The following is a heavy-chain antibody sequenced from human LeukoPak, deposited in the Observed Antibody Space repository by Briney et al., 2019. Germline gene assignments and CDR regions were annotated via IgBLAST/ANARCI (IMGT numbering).Heavy chain of an antibody. CDR1: GGSISSYY. V-gene: IGHV4-59*08. CDR2: ISYSGYT. J-gene: IGHJ4*02. CDR3: ARHDYSNPRVDY. D-gene: IGHD4-11*01. Sequence: SETLSLTCTVSGGSISSYYWSWIRQPPGKGLEWIGYISYSGYTNFHPSLKSRATISVAMSKNQFSLKLSSVTAADTAVYYCARHDYSNPRVDYWGQGTLVTVSS.